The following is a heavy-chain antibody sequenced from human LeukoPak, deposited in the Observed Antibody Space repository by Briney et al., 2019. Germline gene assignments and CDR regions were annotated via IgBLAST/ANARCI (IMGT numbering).Heavy chain of an antibody. V-gene: IGHV4-39*01. CDR2: IYYSGST. D-gene: IGHD2/OR15-2a*01. Sequence: SETLSLTCTVSGGSSSGRSYYWGWIRQPPGKGLEWIGSIYYSGSTYYNPSLKSRVTISVDTSKKQFSLKLSSVTAADTAVYYCATQAVYNWFDPWGQGTLVTVSS. J-gene: IGHJ5*02. CDR3: ATQAVYNWFDP. CDR1: GGSSSGRSYY.